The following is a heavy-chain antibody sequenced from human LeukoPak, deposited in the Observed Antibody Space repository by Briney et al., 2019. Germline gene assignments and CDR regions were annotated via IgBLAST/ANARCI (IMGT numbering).Heavy chain of an antibody. CDR3: AGAVTTFRAFDI. D-gene: IGHD4-17*01. V-gene: IGHV3-30*02. CDR1: GFTFSSYG. Sequence: GGSLRLSCAASGFTFSSYGMHWVRQAPGKGLEWVAFIRYDGSNKYYADSVKGRFTISRDNSKNTLYLQMNSLRAEDTAVYYCAGAVTTFRAFDIWGQGTMVNVSS. J-gene: IGHJ3*02. CDR2: IRYDGSNK.